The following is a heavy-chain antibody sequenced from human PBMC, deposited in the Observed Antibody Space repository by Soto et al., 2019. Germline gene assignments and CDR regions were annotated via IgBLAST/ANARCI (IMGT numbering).Heavy chain of an antibody. CDR1: GGSISSYY. V-gene: IGHV4-59*01. D-gene: IGHD4-4*01. CDR2: IYYSGST. J-gene: IGHJ5*02. CDR3: ARGTTVTQIPRGDWFDP. Sequence: NPSETLSLTCTVSGGSISSYYWSWIRQPPGKGLEWIGYIYYSGSTNYNPSLKSRVTISVDTSKNQFSLKLSSVTAADTAVYYCARGTTVTQIPRGDWFDPWGQGTLVTVSS.